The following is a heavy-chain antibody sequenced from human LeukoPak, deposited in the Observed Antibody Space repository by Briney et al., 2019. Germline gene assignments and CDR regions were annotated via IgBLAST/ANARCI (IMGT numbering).Heavy chain of an antibody. D-gene: IGHD3-10*01. Sequence: SETLSLTCTVSGGSISSYYWSWIRQPPGKGLEWTAYIYYTGSTNYNPSLKSRVTISADTSKKQFSLKLSSVTAADTAVYYCASRTYYGTGPDYWGQGTLVTVSS. J-gene: IGHJ4*02. CDR1: GGSISSYY. V-gene: IGHV4-59*08. CDR3: ASRTYYGTGPDY. CDR2: IYYTGST.